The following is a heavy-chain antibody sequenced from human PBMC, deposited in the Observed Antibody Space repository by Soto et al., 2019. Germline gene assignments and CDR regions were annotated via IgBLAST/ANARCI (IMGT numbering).Heavy chain of an antibody. CDR2: IYYSGST. CDR1: GGSISSGGYY. CDR3: ARDAAPGSGGNSLDY. V-gene: IGHV4-31*03. Sequence: QVQLQESGPGLVKPSQTLSLTCTVSGGSISSGGYYWSWIRQHPGKGLEWIGYIYYSGSTYYNPSLRSRVTISEARSKNHFPRKLGPGPAADTAVYYGARDAAPGSGGNSLDYGGQGTLVTFSS. J-gene: IGHJ4*02. D-gene: IGHD2-15*01.